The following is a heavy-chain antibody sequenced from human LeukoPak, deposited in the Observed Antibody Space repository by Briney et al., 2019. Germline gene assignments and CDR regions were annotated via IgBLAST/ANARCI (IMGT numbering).Heavy chain of an antibody. D-gene: IGHD6-13*01. J-gene: IGHJ4*02. CDR1: GYTFTGYY. CDR3: ARGSSSWYVGPPLDY. V-gene: IGHV1-2*02. CDR2: INPNNGGT. Sequence: ASVKVSCKASGYTFTGYYMHWVRQAPGQGLEWMGWINPNNGGTNYAQKFQGRVTMTRGTSISTAYMELSRLTSDDTAVYYCARGSSSWYVGPPLDYWGQGTRVTVSS.